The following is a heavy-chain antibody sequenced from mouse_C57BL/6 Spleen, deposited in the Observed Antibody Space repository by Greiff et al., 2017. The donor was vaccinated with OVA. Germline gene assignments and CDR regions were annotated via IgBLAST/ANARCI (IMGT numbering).Heavy chain of an antibody. V-gene: IGHV1-64*01. CDR3: ARSLTGTYAMDY. J-gene: IGHJ4*01. Sequence: QVQLQQPGAELVKPGASVKLSCKASGYTFTSYWMHWVKQRPGQGLEWIGMIHPNSGSTNYNEKFTSKATLTVDKSSSTAYMQLSSLTSEDSAVDDCARSLTGTYAMDYWGQGTSVTVSS. D-gene: IGHD4-1*01. CDR2: IHPNSGST. CDR1: GYTFTSYW.